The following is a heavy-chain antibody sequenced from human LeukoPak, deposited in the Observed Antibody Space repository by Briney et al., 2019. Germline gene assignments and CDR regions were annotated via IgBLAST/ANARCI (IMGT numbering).Heavy chain of an antibody. V-gene: IGHV3-7*01. D-gene: IGHD3-22*01. Sequence: GGSLRLSCAASGFTFTKYWMTWVRQAPGKGLEWVGNIKQDGSDKNYMDSVKGRFTISRDNSKNTLYLQMNSLRAEDTAVYYCAKVGDYYDSSGPNWFDPWGQGTLVTVSS. J-gene: IGHJ5*02. CDR3: AKVGDYYDSSGPNWFDP. CDR1: GFTFTKYW. CDR2: IKQDGSDK.